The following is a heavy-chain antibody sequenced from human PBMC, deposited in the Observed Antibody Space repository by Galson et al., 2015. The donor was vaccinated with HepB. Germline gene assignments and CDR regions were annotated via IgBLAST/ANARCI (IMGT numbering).Heavy chain of an antibody. CDR3: AKGYGLFDS. CDR2: ISSSGTYI. J-gene: IGHJ5*01. V-gene: IGHV3-21*03. CDR1: GFNFRTYT. D-gene: IGHD5-18*01. Sequence: SLRLSCAASGFNFRTYTLNWVRQAPGKGLEWVSSISSSGTYIYYAASMKGRFTISRNNAKNTLYLQMNSLRAEDAGLYFCAKGYGLFDSWGQGILVTVSS.